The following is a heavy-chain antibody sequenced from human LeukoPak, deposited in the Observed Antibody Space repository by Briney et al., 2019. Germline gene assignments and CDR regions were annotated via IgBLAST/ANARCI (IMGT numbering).Heavy chain of an antibody. D-gene: IGHD2-2*03. CDR2: IYYSGST. J-gene: IGHJ1*01. CDR3: ARMTVDIVVVPAAIRRYEYFQH. CDR1: GGSISSYY. V-gene: IGHV4-59*08. Sequence: SETLSLTCTVSGGSISSYYWSWIRQPPGKGLEWIGYIYYSGSTNYNPSLKSRVTISVDTSKNQFSLKLSSVTAADTAVYYCARMTVDIVVVPAAIRRYEYFQHWGQGTLVTVPS.